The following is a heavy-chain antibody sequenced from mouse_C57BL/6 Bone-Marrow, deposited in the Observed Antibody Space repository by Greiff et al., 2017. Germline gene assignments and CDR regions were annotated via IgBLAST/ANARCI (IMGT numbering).Heavy chain of an antibody. CDR2: IWSGGST. CDR3: ARNGGNYFYYYAMDY. CDR1: GFSLTSYG. Sequence: VQLVESGPGLVQPSQSLSITCTVSGFSLTSYGVHWVRQSPGKGLEWLGVIWSGGSTDYNAAFISRLSISKDNSKSQVFFKMNSLQADDTAIYYCARNGGNYFYYYAMDYWGQGTSVTVSS. J-gene: IGHJ4*01. D-gene: IGHD2-1*01. V-gene: IGHV2-2*01.